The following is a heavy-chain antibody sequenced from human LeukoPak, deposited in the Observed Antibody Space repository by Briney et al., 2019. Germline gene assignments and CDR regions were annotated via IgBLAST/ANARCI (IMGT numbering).Heavy chain of an antibody. V-gene: IGHV3-21*01. CDR2: ISSSSSYI. Sequence: GGSLRLSCAASGFTFSSYSMNWVRQAPGKGLEWVSSISSSSSYIYYADSVKGRFTISRDNAKNSLYLQMNSLRAEDTAVYYCASGDTKGNWFDPWGQGTLVTVSS. CDR3: ASGDTKGNWFDP. CDR1: GFTFSSYS. D-gene: IGHD5-18*01. J-gene: IGHJ5*02.